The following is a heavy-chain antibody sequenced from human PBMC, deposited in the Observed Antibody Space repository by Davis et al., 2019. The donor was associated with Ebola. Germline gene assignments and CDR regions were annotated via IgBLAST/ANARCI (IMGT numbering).Heavy chain of an antibody. J-gene: IGHJ4*02. D-gene: IGHD2-8*01. CDR3: ARKMVYGGPDY. CDR1: GGSISSGAYY. V-gene: IGHV4-61*08. CDR2: IYYSGST. Sequence: MPSETLSLTCTVSGGSISSGAYYWSWIRQPPGKGLEWIGYIYYSGSTNYNPSLKSRVTISVDTSKNQFSLKLSSVTAADTAVYYCARKMVYGGPDYWGQGTLVTVSS.